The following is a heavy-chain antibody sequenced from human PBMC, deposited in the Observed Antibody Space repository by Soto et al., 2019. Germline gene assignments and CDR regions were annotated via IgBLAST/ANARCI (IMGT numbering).Heavy chain of an antibody. J-gene: IGHJ6*03. CDR2: ISAFNGNP. D-gene: IGHD6-13*01. CDR1: GYSFTNYG. CDR3: ARDRGVAPPIAGNTNYCDFMDV. Sequence: QDQLVQSGAEVKKPGASVTVSCKAPGYSFTNYGITWVRQAPGQGLDWLGWISAFNGNPHYAQTVQGRVTMTTDASTMAAYMELRSLRSDDTAVYYYARDRGVAPPIAGNTNYCDFMDVWGEGTTLTVSS. V-gene: IGHV1-18*01.